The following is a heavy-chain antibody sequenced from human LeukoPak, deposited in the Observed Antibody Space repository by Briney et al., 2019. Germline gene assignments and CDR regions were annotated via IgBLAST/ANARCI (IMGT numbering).Heavy chain of an antibody. V-gene: IGHV1-3*01. J-gene: IGHJ4*02. D-gene: IGHD3-22*01. CDR3: ATDYYYDSSGPYFDY. CDR2: INAGNGNT. CDR1: GYTFTSYA. Sequence: ASVKVSCKASGYTFTSYAMHWVRQAPGQRLEWMGWINAGNGNTKYSQKFQGRVTITRDTSASTAYMELSSLRSEDTAVYYCATDYYYDSSGPYFDYWGQGTLVTVSS.